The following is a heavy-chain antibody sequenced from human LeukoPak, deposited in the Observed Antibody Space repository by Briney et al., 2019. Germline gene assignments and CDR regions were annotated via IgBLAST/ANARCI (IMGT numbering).Heavy chain of an antibody. V-gene: IGHV3-21*01. CDR1: GFTFSSYS. D-gene: IGHD3-10*01. Sequence: GGSLRLSCAASGFTFSSYSMNWVRQAPGKGLEWVSSISSSSSYIYYADSVKGRFTISRDNAKNSLYLQMNSLRAEDTAVYYCARDFGPPKGVDYWGQGTLVTVSS. CDR2: ISSSSSYI. CDR3: ARDFGPPKGVDY. J-gene: IGHJ4*02.